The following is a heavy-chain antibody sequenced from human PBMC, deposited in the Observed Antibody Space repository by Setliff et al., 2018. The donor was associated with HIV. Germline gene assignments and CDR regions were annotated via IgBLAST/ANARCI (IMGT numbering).Heavy chain of an antibody. CDR1: GDSVLSSRAA. Sequence: PSQTLSLTCAISGDSVLSSRAAWNWIRQSPSGGLEWLGRIYYRSKWYSEYAVSVKSRLTIKPDTLENRFSLQLSSVTPEDTAVYFCARDCDPSRYYYLSLFDFWGQGTPGHRLL. CDR2: IYYRSKWYS. J-gene: IGHJ4*02. D-gene: IGHD3-22*01. CDR3: ARDCDPSRYYYLSLFDF. V-gene: IGHV6-1*01.